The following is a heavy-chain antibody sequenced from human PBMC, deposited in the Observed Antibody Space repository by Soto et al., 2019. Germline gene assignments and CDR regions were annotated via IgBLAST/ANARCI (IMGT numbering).Heavy chain of an antibody. CDR2: ISANNRNT. CDR1: GYTFTSYG. Sequence: QVQLVQSGAEVKKPGASVKVSCKASGYTFTSYGINGVRQAPGQGLEWMGWISANNRNTHYAQKLQGRVTMTTDTPTTTAYTDLRRLRPDESAVYYWARVQSGYDFDYWGPGTLVTVSS. J-gene: IGHJ4*02. CDR3: ARVQSGYDFDY. V-gene: IGHV1-18*01. D-gene: IGHD5-12*01.